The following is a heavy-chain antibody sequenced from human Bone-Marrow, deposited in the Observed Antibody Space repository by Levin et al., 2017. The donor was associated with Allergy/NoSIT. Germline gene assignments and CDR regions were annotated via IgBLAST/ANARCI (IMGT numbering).Heavy chain of an antibody. CDR3: ASPQSFIAARPNNYYYYGMDV. Sequence: GESLKISCKASGYTFTGYYMHWVRQAPGQGLEWMGWINPNSGGTNYAQKFQGRVTMTRDTSISTAYMELSRLRSDDTAVYYCASPQSFIAARPNNYYYYGMDVWGQGTTVTVSS. J-gene: IGHJ6*02. CDR1: GYTFTGYY. CDR2: INPNSGGT. V-gene: IGHV1-2*02. D-gene: IGHD6-6*01.